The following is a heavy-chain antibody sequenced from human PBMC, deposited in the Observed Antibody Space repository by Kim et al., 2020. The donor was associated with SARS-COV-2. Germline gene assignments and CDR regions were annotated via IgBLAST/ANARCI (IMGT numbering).Heavy chain of an antibody. V-gene: IGHV3-7*04. CDR3: VRVEDHSIIA. CDR1: GFTFRSTY. J-gene: IGHJ5*02. CDR2: IKEDGSRK. D-gene: IGHD3-22*01. Sequence: GGSLRLSCAASGFTFRSTYMGWVRQAPGKGLEWVATIKEDGSRKYYMDSVTGRFTISRDNAKNLLFIEVNNLRVEDTAVYRCVRVEDHSIIAWGQGTLVIVSS.